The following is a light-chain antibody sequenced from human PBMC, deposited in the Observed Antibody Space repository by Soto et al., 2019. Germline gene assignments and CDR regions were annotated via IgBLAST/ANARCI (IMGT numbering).Light chain of an antibody. V-gene: IGLV2-14*01. CDR3: SSYTSSNTLEVV. CDR1: SSDVGGYNY. CDR2: EVS. J-gene: IGLJ2*01. Sequence: QSALTQPASVSGSPGQSITISCTGTSSDVGGYNYVSWYQQHPGKAPKLMIYEVSNRPSGVSNRFSGSKSGNTASLSISGLRAEDEADYFCSSYTSSNTLEVVFGGGTKLTVL.